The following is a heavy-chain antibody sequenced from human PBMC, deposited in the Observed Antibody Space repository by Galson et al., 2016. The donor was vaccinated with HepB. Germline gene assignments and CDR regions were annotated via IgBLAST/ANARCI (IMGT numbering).Heavy chain of an antibody. CDR2: ISYDGRNK. D-gene: IGHD3-9*01. CDR3: AKNDILAGHSAFDY. J-gene: IGHJ4*02. CDR1: GFTFSNYG. V-gene: IGHV3-30*18. Sequence: SLRLSCAASGFTFSNYGMHWVRQAPGKGLEWVAVISYDGRNKYYADSVKGRFTISRDSSKNTLYLQMNSLRAEDTAVYYCAKNDILAGHSAFDYWGQGTLVTVSS.